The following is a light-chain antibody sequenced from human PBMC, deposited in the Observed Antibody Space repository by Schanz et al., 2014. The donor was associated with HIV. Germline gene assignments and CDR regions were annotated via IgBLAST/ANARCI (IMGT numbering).Light chain of an antibody. V-gene: IGLV2-8*01. J-gene: IGLJ1*01. CDR2: EVS. CDR3: QSYDKSLSGPYV. Sequence: QSALTQPPSASGSPGQSVTISCTGTSSDVGGYNYVSWYQQHPGKAPKLMIYEVSKRPSGVPDRFSGSKSGNTASLAISGLQADDEADYYCQSYDKSLSGPYVFGGGTKLTVL. CDR1: SSDVGGYNY.